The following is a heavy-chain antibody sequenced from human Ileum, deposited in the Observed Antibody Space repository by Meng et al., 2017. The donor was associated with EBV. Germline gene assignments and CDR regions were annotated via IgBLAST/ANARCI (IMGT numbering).Heavy chain of an antibody. Sequence: QLQLQESGPGLVKPSETLSLICSVSGDSISRNNFYWGWVRQSPGKGLEWIASIHSSGSTYYNPSLRSRVTLSVDTSNNQFSLRLTSMTAADTALYFCVRECIDTTGAYERTDYWGQGSLVTVSS. CDR2: IHSSGST. CDR1: GDSISRNNFY. J-gene: IGHJ4*02. CDR3: VRECIDTTGAYERTDY. V-gene: IGHV4-39*07. D-gene: IGHD1-1*01.